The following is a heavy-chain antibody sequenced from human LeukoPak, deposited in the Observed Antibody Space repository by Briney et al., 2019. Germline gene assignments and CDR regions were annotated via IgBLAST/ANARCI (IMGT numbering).Heavy chain of an antibody. J-gene: IGHJ5*02. V-gene: IGHV4-4*07. CDR1: GGSISSYY. CDR3: ARDLAYCGGDCPFNWFDH. CDR2: IYTSGGT. Sequence: SETLSLTCTVSGGSISSYYWSWVRQPAGKGVEWIGRIYTSGGTNYNPSLKSRVTISVDKSKNQFSLKLSSVTAADTAVYYCARDLAYCGGDCPFNWFDHWGQGTLVTVSS. D-gene: IGHD2-21*02.